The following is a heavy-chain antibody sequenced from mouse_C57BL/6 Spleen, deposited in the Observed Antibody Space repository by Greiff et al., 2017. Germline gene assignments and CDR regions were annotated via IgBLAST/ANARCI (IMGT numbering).Heavy chain of an antibody. V-gene: IGHV3-6*01. CDR2: ISYDGSN. Sequence: EVKLQESGPGLVKPSQSLSLTCSVTGYSITSGYYWNWLRQFPGNKLEWMGYISYDGSNNYNPSLKNRISITRDTSKNQFFLKLNSVTTEDTATYYCAREESHYYGRDAMDYWGQGTSVTVSS. CDR1: GYSITSGYY. CDR3: AREESHYYGRDAMDY. D-gene: IGHD1-1*01. J-gene: IGHJ4*01.